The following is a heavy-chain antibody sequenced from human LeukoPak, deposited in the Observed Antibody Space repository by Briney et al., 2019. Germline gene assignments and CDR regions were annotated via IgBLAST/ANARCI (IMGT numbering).Heavy chain of an antibody. D-gene: IGHD3-22*01. J-gene: IGHJ4*02. CDR2: IRFDGSNK. Sequence: GGSLRPSCAASGFNFSSYGMHWVRQAPGKGLGWVAFIRFDGSNKYYADSVKGRFTISRDNSKSSLYLQMNSLRAEDTAVYYCAKVDRYYDISGYPDYWGQGTLVTVSS. CDR1: GFNFSSYG. CDR3: AKVDRYYDISGYPDY. V-gene: IGHV3-30*02.